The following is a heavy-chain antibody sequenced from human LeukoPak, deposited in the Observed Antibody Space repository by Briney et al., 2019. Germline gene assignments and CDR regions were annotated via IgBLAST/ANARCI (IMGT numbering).Heavy chain of an antibody. CDR1: GGSISSSSYF. J-gene: IGHJ4*02. CDR3: ARVKGSGSYDY. V-gene: IGHV4-39*07. CDR2: IYYSGST. Sequence: SETVSLTCTVCGGSISSSSYFWRGTRQPPGRGVWGNGSIYYSGSTYYNQSLKSRVTISVDTSKNQFSLKLSSVTAADTAVYYCARVKGSGSYDYWGQGTLVTVSS. D-gene: IGHD3-10*01.